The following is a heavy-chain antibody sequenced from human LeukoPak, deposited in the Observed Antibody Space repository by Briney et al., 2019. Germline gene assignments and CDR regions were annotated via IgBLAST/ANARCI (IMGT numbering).Heavy chain of an antibody. CDR3: ATTVTTLYGMDV. D-gene: IGHD4-17*01. CDR2: INHSEST. J-gene: IGHJ6*02. V-gene: IGHV4-34*01. CDR1: GGSFSGYY. Sequence: PSETLSLTCAVYGGSFSGYYWSWIRQPPGKGLEWIGEINHSESTNYSPSLKSRVTISVDTSKNQFSLKLSSVTAADTAVYYCATTVTTLYGMDVWGQGTTVTVSS.